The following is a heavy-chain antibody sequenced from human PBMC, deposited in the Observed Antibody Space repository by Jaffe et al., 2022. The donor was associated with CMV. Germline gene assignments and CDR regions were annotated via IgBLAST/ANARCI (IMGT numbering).Heavy chain of an antibody. V-gene: IGHV4-59*08. CDR2: IYYSGST. Sequence: QVQLQESGPGLVKPSETLSLTCTVSGGSISSYYWSWIRQPPGKGLEWIGYIYYSGSTNYNPSLKSRVTISVDTSKNQFSLKLSSVTAADTAVYYCARLEDDDSSGYYYSYYYMDVWGKGTTVTVSS. CDR3: ARLEDDDSSGYYYSYYYMDV. J-gene: IGHJ6*03. CDR1: GGSISSYY. D-gene: IGHD3-22*01.